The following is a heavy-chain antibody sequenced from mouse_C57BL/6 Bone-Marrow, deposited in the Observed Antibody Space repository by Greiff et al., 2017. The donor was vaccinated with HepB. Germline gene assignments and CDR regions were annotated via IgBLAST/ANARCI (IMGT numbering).Heavy chain of an antibody. CDR1: GYTFTSYW. CDR2: IHPNSGST. V-gene: IGHV1-64*01. J-gene: IGHJ2*01. CDR3: ASWDYGSSYYFDY. Sequence: QVQLQQPGAELVKPGASVKLSCKASGYTFTSYWMHWVKQMPGQGLEWIGMIHPNSGSTNYNEKFKSKATLTVDKSSSTAYMQLSSLTSEDSAVYYCASWDYGSSYYFDYWGQGTTLTVSS. D-gene: IGHD1-1*01.